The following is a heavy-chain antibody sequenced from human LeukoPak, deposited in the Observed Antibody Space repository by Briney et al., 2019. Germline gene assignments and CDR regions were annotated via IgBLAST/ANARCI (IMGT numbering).Heavy chain of an antibody. CDR2: INHSGST. J-gene: IGHJ6*02. D-gene: IGHD1-14*01. CDR1: GGSFSGYY. CDR3: ARESRRYYYYGMDV. Sequence: SETLSLTCAVYGGSFSGYYWSWIRQPPGKGLEWIGEINHSGSTNYNPSLKSRVTISVDTSKNQFSLKLSSVTAADTAVYYCARESRRYYYYGMDVWGQGTTVTVSS. V-gene: IGHV4-34*01.